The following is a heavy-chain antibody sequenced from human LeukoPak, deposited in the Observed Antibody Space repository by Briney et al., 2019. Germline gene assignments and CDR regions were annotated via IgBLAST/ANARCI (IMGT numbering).Heavy chain of an antibody. D-gene: IGHD6-13*01. J-gene: IGHJ4*02. CDR2: ISGSGGST. V-gene: IGHV3-23*01. CDR3: DRSWYDAFDY. CDR1: GFTFSSYG. Sequence: GGSLRLSCADSGFTFSSYGMSWVRQAPGKGLEWVSAISGSGGSTYYADSVKGRSTISRDNSKNTLYLQMNSLRAEDTAVYYCDRSWYDAFDYWGQGTLVTVSS.